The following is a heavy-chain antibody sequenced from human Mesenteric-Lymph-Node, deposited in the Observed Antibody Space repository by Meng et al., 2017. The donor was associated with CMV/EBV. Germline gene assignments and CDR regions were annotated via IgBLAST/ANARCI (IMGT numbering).Heavy chain of an antibody. J-gene: IGHJ2*01. D-gene: IGHD4-17*01. CDR1: GFTFDSHG. CDR3: AKDGHYGDPYWYFDL. CDR2: ISGSGRTT. V-gene: IGHV3-23*01. Sequence: GESLKISCAASGFTFDSHGMSWVRQASGKGLEWVSSISGSGRTTYYADSVKGRFTISRDNSKNTLYLQMNSLRAEDTAVYYCAKDGHYGDPYWYFDLWGRGTLVTVSS.